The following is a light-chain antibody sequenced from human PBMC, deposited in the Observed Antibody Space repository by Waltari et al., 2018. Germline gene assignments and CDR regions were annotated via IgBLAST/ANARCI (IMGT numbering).Light chain of an antibody. Sequence: QSALTQPASVSGSPGQSITIPCTGTSSDVGIYDYVPWFQHHPGKAPKLIIYDVTNRPSGVSSRFSGSKSGNTASLTISGLQAEDEADYFCSSYTTSTTLVFGGGTKLSVL. J-gene: IGLJ2*01. V-gene: IGLV2-14*03. CDR3: SSYTTSTTLV. CDR2: DVT. CDR1: SSDVGIYDY.